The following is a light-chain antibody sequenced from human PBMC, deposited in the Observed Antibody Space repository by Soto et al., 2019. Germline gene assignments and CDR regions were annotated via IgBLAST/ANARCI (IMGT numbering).Light chain of an antibody. Sequence: EIVLTQSPATLSLSPGERATLSCRASQSVSSYLAWYQQKPGQAPRLLIYDASNRATGIPARFSGSGSGREFTLTFRGIEPEDFAIYACYQRSTSPPTITSGGPTKVDI. V-gene: IGKV3-11*02. CDR3: YQRSTSPPTIT. CDR2: DAS. CDR1: QSVSSY. J-gene: IGKJ4*01.